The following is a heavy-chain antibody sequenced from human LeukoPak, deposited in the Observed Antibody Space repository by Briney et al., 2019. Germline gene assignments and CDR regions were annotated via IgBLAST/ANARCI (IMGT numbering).Heavy chain of an antibody. D-gene: IGHD3-16*01. CDR1: GFTFSNYS. J-gene: IGHJ4*02. Sequence: GGSLRLSCAASGFTFSNYSMNWVRQAPGKGLEWVSCITSFSCRYYADSVKGRFTISRDNAKNSLYLQMNSLSAEDTAVYYCARAADYHGGFDYWGQGTLVTVSS. V-gene: IGHV3-21*01. CDR3: ARAADYHGGFDY. CDR2: ITSFSCR.